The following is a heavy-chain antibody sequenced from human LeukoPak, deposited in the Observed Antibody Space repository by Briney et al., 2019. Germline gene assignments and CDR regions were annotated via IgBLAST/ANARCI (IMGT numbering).Heavy chain of an antibody. CDR3: GKDLVVVVPALFDY. D-gene: IGHD2-2*01. CDR2: IRYDGSNK. Sequence: SGGSLRLSCAASGFTFNSYGMHWVRQAPGKGLEWVAFIRYDGSNKYYADSVKGRFTISRDNSKNTLYLQMNSLRAEDTAVSYCGKDLVVVVPALFDYWGQGTLVTVSS. V-gene: IGHV3-30*02. CDR1: GFTFNSYG. J-gene: IGHJ4*02.